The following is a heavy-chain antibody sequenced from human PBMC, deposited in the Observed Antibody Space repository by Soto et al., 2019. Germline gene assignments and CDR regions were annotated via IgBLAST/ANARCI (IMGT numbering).Heavy chain of an antibody. J-gene: IGHJ6*03. D-gene: IGHD3-10*01. CDR3: AGASLRGGFGGLLAYMDV. CDR1: GGSISSESYF. Sequence: SETLSLTCTVSGGSISSESYFWGWIRQPPGKGLGWIGNINYSGTTYYTPSPKSRVTISVDTSKNQFSLKLSSVTAADTAVYYCAGASLRGGFGGLLAYMDVWGKGTTVTVSS. CDR2: INYSGTT. V-gene: IGHV4-39*07.